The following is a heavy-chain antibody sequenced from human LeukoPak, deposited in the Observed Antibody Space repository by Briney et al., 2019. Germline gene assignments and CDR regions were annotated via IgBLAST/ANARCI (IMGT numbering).Heavy chain of an antibody. V-gene: IGHV4-59*08. Sequence: PSETLSLTCIVSGGSMSGHYWGWIRQPPGKGLEWIGYVFYNGNSNYNPSLKSRLTMSVDTSKNQFSLKLSSVTAADTAFYYCTRLTLTKTWFDPWGQGTLVTVSS. CDR1: GGSMSGHY. CDR3: TRLTLTKTWFDP. J-gene: IGHJ5*02. CDR2: VFYNGNS. D-gene: IGHD4-4*01.